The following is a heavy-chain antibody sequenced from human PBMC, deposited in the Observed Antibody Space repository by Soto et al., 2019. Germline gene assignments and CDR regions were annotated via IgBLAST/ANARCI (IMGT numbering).Heavy chain of an antibody. CDR3: ARSQGSSTSLEIYYYYYYGMDV. D-gene: IGHD2-2*01. CDR2: IIPLSGTA. J-gene: IGHJ6*02. V-gene: IGHV1-69*01. Sequence: QVQLVQSGAEVKKPGSSVKVSCKASGGTFSSYAISWVRQAPGQGLEWMGGIIPLSGTANDAQKFQGRVTITSDESTSTAYMELSSLRSQYPAVYYCARSQGSSTSLEIYYYYYYGMDVWVQGNTVTVSS. CDR1: GGTFSSYA.